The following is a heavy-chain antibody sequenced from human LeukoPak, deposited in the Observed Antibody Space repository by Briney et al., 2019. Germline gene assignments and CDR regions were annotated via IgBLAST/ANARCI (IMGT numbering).Heavy chain of an antibody. CDR3: ARPYCSSTSCPIDY. V-gene: IGHV5-51*01. D-gene: IGHD2-2*01. J-gene: IGHJ4*02. Sequence: RGESLKISCKGSGYSFTSYWIGWVRQTPGKGLEWMGIIYPGDSDTRYSPSFQGQVTISADKSISTAYLQWSSLKASDTAMYYCARPYCSSTSCPIDYWGQGTLVTVSS. CDR1: GYSFTSYW. CDR2: IYPGDSDT.